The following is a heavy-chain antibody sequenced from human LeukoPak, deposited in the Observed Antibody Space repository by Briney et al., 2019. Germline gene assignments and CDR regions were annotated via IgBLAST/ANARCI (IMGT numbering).Heavy chain of an antibody. J-gene: IGHJ1*01. Sequence: GGSLRLSCAASGFTFRNYWMTWVRQAPEKGLEWVANIKHDGSEKYYVDSVKGRFTISRDNGENSMYLQMNSLRAEDTAVYYCASMGDSSGYYYVRIGYFQHWGQGTLVTVSS. CDR2: IKHDGSEK. CDR3: ASMGDSSGYYYVRIGYFQH. D-gene: IGHD3-22*01. CDR1: GFTFRNYW. V-gene: IGHV3-7*01.